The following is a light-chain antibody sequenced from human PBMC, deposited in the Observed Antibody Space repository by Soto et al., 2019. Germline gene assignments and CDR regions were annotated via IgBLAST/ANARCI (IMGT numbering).Light chain of an antibody. CDR2: AAS. J-gene: IGKJ5*01. CDR1: QGISSY. Sequence: IQLTKSPSSLSASVGDRVTITCRASQGISSYLAWYQQKPGKAPKLLIYAASTLQSGVPSRFSGSGSGTGFTLTISSLQPEDFATYYCQQLNSYPITFGQGTRLEI. V-gene: IGKV1-9*01. CDR3: QQLNSYPIT.